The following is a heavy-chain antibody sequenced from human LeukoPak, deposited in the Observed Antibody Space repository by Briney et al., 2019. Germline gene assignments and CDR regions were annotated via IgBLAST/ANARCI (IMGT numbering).Heavy chain of an antibody. CDR2: ISYDGSNK. V-gene: IGHV3-30*18. CDR1: GFTFSSYG. J-gene: IGHJ3*02. Sequence: SGGSLRLSCAASGFTFSSYGMHWVRQAPGKGLEWVAVISYDGSNKYYADSVKGRFTISRDNSKNTLYLQMNSLRAEDTAVYYCAKERRSGSYYFDAFDIWGQGTMVTVSS. CDR3: AKERRSGSYYFDAFDI. D-gene: IGHD3-10*01.